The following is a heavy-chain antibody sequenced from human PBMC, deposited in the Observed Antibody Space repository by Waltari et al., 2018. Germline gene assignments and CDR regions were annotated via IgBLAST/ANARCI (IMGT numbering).Heavy chain of an antibody. D-gene: IGHD1-26*01. J-gene: IGHJ3*02. Sequence: QVQLQQWGAGLLQPAEPLSLTCAAYCGSFSGYYWSWIRQPPGKGLEWIGEINHSGSTNYNPSLKSRVTISVDTSKNQFSLKLSSVTAADTAVYYCARVLAISGMVYDAFDIWGQGTMVTVSS. V-gene: IGHV4-34*01. CDR3: ARVLAISGMVYDAFDI. CDR2: INHSGST. CDR1: CGSFSGYY.